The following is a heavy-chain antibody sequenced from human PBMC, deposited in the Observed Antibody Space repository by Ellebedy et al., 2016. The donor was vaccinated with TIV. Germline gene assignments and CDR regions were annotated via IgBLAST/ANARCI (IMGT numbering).Heavy chain of an antibody. CDR2: IRSKAYGGTT. V-gene: IGHV3-49*04. Sequence: PGGSLRLSCAAWGFSFSNFWMSWVRQAPGKGLEWVGFIRSKAYGGTTEYAASVKGRFTISRDDSKSIAYLQMNSLKTEDTAVYYCTSVVVPAARPPPYWGQGTLVTVSS. CDR3: TSVVVPAARPPPY. J-gene: IGHJ4*02. D-gene: IGHD2-2*01. CDR1: GFSFSNFW.